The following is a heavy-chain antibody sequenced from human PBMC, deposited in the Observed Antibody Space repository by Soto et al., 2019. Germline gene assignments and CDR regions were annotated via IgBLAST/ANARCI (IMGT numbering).Heavy chain of an antibody. D-gene: IGHD3-10*01. J-gene: IGHJ6*02. CDR3: ASNYLYYYGSGNTNYYGMDV. CDR2: ISAYNGNT. V-gene: IGHV1-18*01. CDR1: GYTFTSYG. Sequence: QVQLVQSGAEVKKPGASVKVSCKASGYTFTSYGIRWVRQAPGQGLEWMGWISAYNGNTNYAQKLQGRVTMTTDTSTSTAYMELRSLRADDTAVYYCASNYLYYYGSGNTNYYGMDVWGQGTTVTVSS.